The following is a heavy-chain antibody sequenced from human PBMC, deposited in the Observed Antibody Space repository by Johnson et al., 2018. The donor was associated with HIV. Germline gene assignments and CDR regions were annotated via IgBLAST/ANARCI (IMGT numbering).Heavy chain of an antibody. V-gene: IGHV3-30*04. J-gene: IGHJ3*02. CDR3: ASTGIQLWFGTDAFDS. CDR1: GFTFSSYA. D-gene: IGHD5-18*01. Sequence: QVQLVESGGGVVQPGRSLRLSCAASGFTFSSYAMHWVRQAPGKGLEWVAVISYDGSNKYYADSVKGRFTISRDNAKNSLYLQMKSLRAEDTAVYYCASTGIQLWFGTDAFDSWGQGTMVTGSS. CDR2: ISYDGSNK.